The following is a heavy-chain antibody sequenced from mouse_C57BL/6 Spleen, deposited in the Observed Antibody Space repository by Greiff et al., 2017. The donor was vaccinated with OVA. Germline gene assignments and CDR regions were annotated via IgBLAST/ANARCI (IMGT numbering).Heavy chain of an antibody. CDR2: IDPSDSYT. Sequence: VKLQQSGAELVKPGASVKLSCKASGYTFTSYWMQWVKQRPGQGLEWIGEIDPSDSYTNYNQKFKGKATLTVDTSSSTAYMQLSSLTSEDSAVYYCASLYYYGSSYVAYWGQGTLVTVSA. V-gene: IGHV1-50*01. CDR3: ASLYYYGSSYVAY. D-gene: IGHD1-1*01. J-gene: IGHJ3*01. CDR1: GYTFTSYW.